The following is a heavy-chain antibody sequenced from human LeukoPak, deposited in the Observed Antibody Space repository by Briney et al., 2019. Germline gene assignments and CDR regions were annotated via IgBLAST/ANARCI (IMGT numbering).Heavy chain of an antibody. J-gene: IGHJ5*02. CDR1: GFPFSNYW. CDR2: NYSDGSST. Sequence: PGGSLRLSCTASGFPFSNYWMHWVRQGPGKGLEWVSRNYSDGSSTTYADSVKGRFTISRDNAKNTLYLQMSSLRVDDTAVYYCARTFGSGRYPGDWFDPWGQGTLVTVSS. V-gene: IGHV3-74*01. CDR3: ARTFGSGRYPGDWFDP. D-gene: IGHD6-19*01.